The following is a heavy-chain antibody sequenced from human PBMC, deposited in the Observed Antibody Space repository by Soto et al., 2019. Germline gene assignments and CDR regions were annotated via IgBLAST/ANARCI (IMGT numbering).Heavy chain of an antibody. Sequence: QVQLVQSGAEVRKPGSSVEVSCMASGSTFSSYTVNWVRQAPGQGLEWIGRIIPVLGVTHYARRFQGRVTMTADRSRKTAYMEMTSLTSEDTAVYYCARRRYCGVDCYNKFSYGMDVWGQGTTVTVSS. V-gene: IGHV1-69*02. CDR3: ARRRYCGVDCYNKFSYGMDV. CDR1: GSTFSSYT. J-gene: IGHJ6*02. D-gene: IGHD2-21*02. CDR2: IIPVLGVT.